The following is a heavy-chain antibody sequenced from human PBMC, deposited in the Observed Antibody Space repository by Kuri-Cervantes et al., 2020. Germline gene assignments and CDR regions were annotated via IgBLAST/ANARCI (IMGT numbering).Heavy chain of an antibody. CDR2: ISGSGGST. V-gene: IGHV3-23*01. CDR1: GFTFSSYA. CDR3: ARDTADGSDY. J-gene: IGHJ4*02. D-gene: IGHD6-13*01. Sequence: GESLKISCAASGFTFSSYAMSWVRQAPGKGLEWVSAISGSGGSTYYADSVKGRFTISRDNSKNTLYLQMNSLRAEDTAVYYCARDTADGSDYWGQGTVVTVSS.